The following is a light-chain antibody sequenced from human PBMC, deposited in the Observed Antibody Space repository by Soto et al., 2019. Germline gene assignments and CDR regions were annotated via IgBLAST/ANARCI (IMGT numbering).Light chain of an antibody. Sequence: DVLMTQSALSLPFALGQPASISCMSNQSLVHSDGIAYFSWFQQRPGQSPRRLIYKVSNRDSGVPARFSGSGSGTDFALKISRVEAEDVGVYYCMQVLQSPITFGQGTRLEI. J-gene: IGKJ5*01. CDR2: KVS. CDR1: QSLVHSDGIAY. CDR3: MQVLQSPIT. V-gene: IGKV2-30*02.